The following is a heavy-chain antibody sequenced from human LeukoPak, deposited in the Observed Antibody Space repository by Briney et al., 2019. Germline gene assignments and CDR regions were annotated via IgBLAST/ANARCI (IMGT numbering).Heavy chain of an antibody. D-gene: IGHD1-26*01. CDR3: ARGSGGSHYDY. V-gene: IGHV4-59*01. Sequence: SETLSLTCTVSGGSISSYYGSWIRQPPGKGLEWIGYIYYSGSTNYNPSLKSRVTISVDTSKNQFSLKLSSVTAADTAVYYCARGSGGSHYDYWGQGTLVTVSS. J-gene: IGHJ4*02. CDR2: IYYSGST. CDR1: GGSISSYY.